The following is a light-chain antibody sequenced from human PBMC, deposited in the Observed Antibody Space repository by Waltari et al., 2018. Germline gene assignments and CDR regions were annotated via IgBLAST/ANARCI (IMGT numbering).Light chain of an antibody. CDR2: GAS. CDR1: QSINTY. V-gene: IGKV1-5*01. CDR3: QRYNSYANT. Sequence: DILMTQSPSTLSASVGDSVTITCRASQSINTYLAWYQQKPGKAPKLLIYGASTLESGVPGRFSGTGSGTEFTLTISSLQPDDFATYYCQRYNSYANTFGQGTKVDIK. J-gene: IGKJ2*01.